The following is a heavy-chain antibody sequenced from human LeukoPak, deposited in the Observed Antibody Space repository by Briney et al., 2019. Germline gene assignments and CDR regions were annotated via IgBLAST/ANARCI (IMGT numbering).Heavy chain of an antibody. D-gene: IGHD5-12*01. J-gene: IGHJ4*02. CDR2: INHSGST. Sequence: AKTLSLTCAVYGGSFSGDYWSWIRQPPGKGLEWIGEINHSGSTSYNPSLKSRVTISVDTSKNQFSLKLSSVTAADTAVYYCARGGISGYVYWGQGTLVTVSS. CDR1: GGSFSGDY. CDR3: ARGGISGYVY. V-gene: IGHV4-34*01.